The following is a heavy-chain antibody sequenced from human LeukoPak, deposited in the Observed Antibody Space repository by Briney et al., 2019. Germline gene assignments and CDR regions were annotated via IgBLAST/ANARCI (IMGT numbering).Heavy chain of an antibody. CDR1: GGSINRYY. D-gene: IGHD1-26*01. V-gene: IGHV4-59*08. Sequence: SETLSLTCTVSGGSINRYYWSWIRQPPGKGLEWLGYIYYSGTTNYNPSLKSRVTISVDTSKNQFSLKLSSVTAADTAVYYCARQAEWELLHYFDYWGQGTLVTVSS. CDR3: ARQAEWELLHYFDY. CDR2: IYYSGTT. J-gene: IGHJ4*02.